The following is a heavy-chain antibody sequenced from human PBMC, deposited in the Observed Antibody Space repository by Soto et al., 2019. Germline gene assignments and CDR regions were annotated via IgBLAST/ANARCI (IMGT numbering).Heavy chain of an antibody. D-gene: IGHD3-3*01. J-gene: IGHJ6*04. Sequence: QVQLQQWGAGLLKPSATLSLTCAVYGGSFSGYYWSWIRQPPGKGLEWIGEINHSGSTNYNPSLKSRVTISVDTSKNQFSLKLSSVTAADTAVYYCARVRWRGRYMDVWGKGTTVTVSS. CDR1: GGSFSGYY. CDR2: INHSGST. V-gene: IGHV4-34*01. CDR3: ARVRWRGRYMDV.